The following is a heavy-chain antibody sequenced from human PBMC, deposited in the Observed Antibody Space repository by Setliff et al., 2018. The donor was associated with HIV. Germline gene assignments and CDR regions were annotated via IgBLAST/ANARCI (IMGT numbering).Heavy chain of an antibody. J-gene: IGHJ4*02. CDR3: ARHANYDFWSGYWGYYFDY. Sequence: LSLTCTVAGGSISTYYWSWIRQPPGKGLEWIGYIYTSGSTNYNPSLKTRVTISIDTSKKQVSLKLSSVTAADTAVYYCARHANYDFWSGYWGYYFDYWGQGPLVTVSS. CDR2: IYTSGST. CDR1: GGSISTYY. V-gene: IGHV4-4*09. D-gene: IGHD3-3*01.